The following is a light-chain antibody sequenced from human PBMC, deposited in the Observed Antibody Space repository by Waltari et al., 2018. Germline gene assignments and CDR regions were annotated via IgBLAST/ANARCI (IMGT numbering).Light chain of an antibody. Sequence: EIVMTQSPATLSVSPGESATLSCRARQSVSSNLAWYQQKPGQSPRLLIYAASTRATGIPARFSGSGSGTEFTLTISSMQSEDFEVYFCQQYDNWPKTFGQGTKVEIK. CDR1: QSVSSN. CDR3: QQYDNWPKT. J-gene: IGKJ1*01. V-gene: IGKV3-15*01. CDR2: AAS.